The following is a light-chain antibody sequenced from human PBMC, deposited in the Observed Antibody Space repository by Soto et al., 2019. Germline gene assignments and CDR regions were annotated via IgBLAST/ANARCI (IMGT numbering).Light chain of an antibody. Sequence: QSALTQPASVSGSPGQSIIISCTGTSSDIGSYDRVSWYQRHPGKAPKLMIYEDTRRPSGISNRFSGSKSGNTASLTISGLQAEVEADYFCASYAGSSIFVVFGGGTKLTVL. CDR3: ASYAGSSIFVV. CDR2: EDT. J-gene: IGLJ3*02. CDR1: SSDIGSYDR. V-gene: IGLV2-23*02.